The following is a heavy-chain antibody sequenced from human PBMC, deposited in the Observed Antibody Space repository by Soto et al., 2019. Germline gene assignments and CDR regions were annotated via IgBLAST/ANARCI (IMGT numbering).Heavy chain of an antibody. CDR3: ARDGYCSGGSCSNWFDP. D-gene: IGHD2-15*01. CDR1: GGTFSSYA. V-gene: IGHV1-69*13. CDR2: IIPIFGTA. J-gene: IGHJ5*02. Sequence: ASVKVSCKASGGTFSSYAISWVRQAPGQGLEWMGGIIPIFGTANYAQKFQGRVTITADESTSTAYMELSSLRSEETAVYYCARDGYCSGGSCSNWFDPWGQGTLVTVSS.